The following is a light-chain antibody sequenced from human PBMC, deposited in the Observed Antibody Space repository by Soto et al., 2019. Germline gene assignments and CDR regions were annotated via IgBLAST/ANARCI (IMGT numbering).Light chain of an antibody. V-gene: IGKV1-39*01. CDR1: QTISSY. Sequence: DIQMTQSPSSLSASVGDRVTITCRASQTISSYLNWYQHKPGKAPKLLIYAASSLQSGVPSRFSGSGSGTDFTLTISGLQPKDFATYYCQQSYSTSALTFGGGTKVEIK. CDR3: QQSYSTSALT. CDR2: AAS. J-gene: IGKJ4*01.